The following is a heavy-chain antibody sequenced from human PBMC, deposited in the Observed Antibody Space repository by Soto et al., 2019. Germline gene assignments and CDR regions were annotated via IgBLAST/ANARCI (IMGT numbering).Heavy chain of an antibody. D-gene: IGHD2-2*01. Sequence: QVQLVESGGGVVQPGRSLRLSCAASGFTFSSYAMHWVRQAPGKGLEWVAVISYDGSNKYYADSEKGRFTISRDNSKTRLYLHMNSLIAEDAAVYYCASGLVRAGMRYYGMDVWGQGTTVTVSS. J-gene: IGHJ6*02. CDR3: ASGLVRAGMRYYGMDV. CDR2: ISYDGSNK. CDR1: GFTFSSYA. V-gene: IGHV3-30-3*01.